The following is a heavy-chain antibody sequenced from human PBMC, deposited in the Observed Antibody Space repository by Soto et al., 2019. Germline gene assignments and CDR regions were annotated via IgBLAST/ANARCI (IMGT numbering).Heavy chain of an antibody. Sequence: PPETLSVTCTVSGDSVSSNSWWSWVRQPPGKGLEWIGEIHHSGSTNYNSSLTSRVSISIDKSKNQFSLNLYSVTAADAAVFYCARAPRGYGMDVWGQGTTVT. CDR1: GDSVSSNSW. J-gene: IGHJ6*02. CDR3: ARAPRGYGMDV. V-gene: IGHV4-4*03. CDR2: IHHSGST.